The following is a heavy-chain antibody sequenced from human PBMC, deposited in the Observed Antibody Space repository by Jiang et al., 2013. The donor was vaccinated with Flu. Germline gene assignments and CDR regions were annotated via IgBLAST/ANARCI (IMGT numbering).Heavy chain of an antibody. CDR3: TRLLGYCGGDCYPY. D-gene: IGHD2-21*02. V-gene: IGHV3-73*01. CDR2: IRSKANSYAT. Sequence: SLKLSCAASGFTFSGSAMHWVRQASERAGVVGRIRSKANSYATAYAASVKGRFTISRDNSKNTAYLQMNSLKTEDTAVYYCTRLLGYCGGDCYPYWGQGTLVTGLL. J-gene: IGHJ4*02. CDR1: GFTFSGSA.